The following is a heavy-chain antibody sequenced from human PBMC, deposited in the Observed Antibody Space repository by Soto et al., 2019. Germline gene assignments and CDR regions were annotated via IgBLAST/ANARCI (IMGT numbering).Heavy chain of an antibody. CDR2: ISGSGGST. V-gene: IGHV3-23*01. J-gene: IGHJ4*02. CDR1: GFTFSSYA. Sequence: GGSLRLSCAASGFTFSSYAMSWVRQAPGKGLEWVSAISGSGGSTYYADSVKGRFTISRDNSKNTLYLQMNSLRAEDTAVYYCAKGSFGVVPAAIHFDYWGQGTLVTVSS. D-gene: IGHD2-2*02. CDR3: AKGSFGVVPAAIHFDY.